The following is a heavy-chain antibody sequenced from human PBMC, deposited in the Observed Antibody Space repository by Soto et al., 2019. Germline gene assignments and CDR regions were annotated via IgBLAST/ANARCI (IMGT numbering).Heavy chain of an antibody. CDR1: GGTFSSYA. J-gene: IGHJ6*02. D-gene: IGHD1-26*01. V-gene: IGHV1-69*05. CDR2: IIPIFGTA. CDR3: ARDLPPGGSHYYAMDV. Sequence: SVKVSCKASGGTFSSYAISWVRQAPGQGLEWMGGIIPIFGTANYAQKFQGRVTMTRDTSTSTVYMEVSSLTSEDTAVYYCARDLPPGGSHYYAMDVWGQGTTVTASS.